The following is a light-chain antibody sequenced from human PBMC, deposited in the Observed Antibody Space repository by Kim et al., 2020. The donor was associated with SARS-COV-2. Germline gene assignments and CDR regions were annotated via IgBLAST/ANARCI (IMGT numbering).Light chain of an antibody. V-gene: IGKV1-17*01. Sequence: ASVGDRVTISCRASQNIRKDLGWYQQNPGRALKRLIYGASSLQSGVTSRFSGSGSGTEFTLTISSLQPEDFATYFCLQHNTYPFTFGQGTRLEIK. CDR3: LQHNTYPFT. CDR1: QNIRKD. J-gene: IGKJ5*01. CDR2: GAS.